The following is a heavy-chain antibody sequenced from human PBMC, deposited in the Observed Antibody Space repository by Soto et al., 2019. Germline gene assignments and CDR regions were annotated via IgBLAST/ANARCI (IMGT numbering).Heavy chain of an antibody. CDR1: GGSVSRRGFY. CDR2: MAFDGRT. D-gene: IGHD6-19*01. CDR3: ARLPDISGWPFDF. J-gene: IGHJ4*02. V-gene: IGHV4-61*08. Sequence: PSETLSLTCSVSGGSVSRRGFYWTWIRQPPGKGLEWIGYMAFDGRTNYNPSLESRVTISQDTSKNQFYLKLGSVTAADTAMYYCARLPDISGWPFDFWGQGTLVTVSS.